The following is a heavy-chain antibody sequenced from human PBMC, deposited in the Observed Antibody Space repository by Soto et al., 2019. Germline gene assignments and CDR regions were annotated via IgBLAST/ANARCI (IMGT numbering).Heavy chain of an antibody. Sequence: SVKVSCKASGGTFSSYAISWVRQAPGQGLEWMGGIIPIFGTANYAQKFQGRVTITADESTSTAYMELSSLRSEDTAVYYCARGSVLRYFDWLQPIFDYWGQGTLVTVSS. D-gene: IGHD3-9*01. V-gene: IGHV1-69*13. CDR2: IIPIFGTA. CDR3: ARGSVLRYFDWLQPIFDY. CDR1: GGTFSSYA. J-gene: IGHJ4*02.